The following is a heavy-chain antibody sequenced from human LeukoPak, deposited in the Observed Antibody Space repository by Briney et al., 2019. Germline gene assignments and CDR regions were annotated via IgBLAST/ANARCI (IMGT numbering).Heavy chain of an antibody. V-gene: IGHV1-2*02. CDR1: GYTFTGYY. CDR2: INPNSGGT. Sequence: ASVKVSCKASGYTFTGYYMHWVRQAPGQGLEWMGWINPNSGGTNYAQKFQGRVTMTRDTSISTAYMELSRLRSDDTAVYYCARDPTRVHSGSYYSWFDPWGQGTLVTVS. CDR3: ARDPTRVHSGSYYSWFDP. J-gene: IGHJ5*02. D-gene: IGHD1-26*01.